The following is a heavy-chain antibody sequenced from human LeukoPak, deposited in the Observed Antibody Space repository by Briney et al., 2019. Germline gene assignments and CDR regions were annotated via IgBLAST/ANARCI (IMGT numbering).Heavy chain of an antibody. Sequence: SGTLSLTCAVSGGSISSSNWWSWVRQPPGKGLEWIGEIYHSGSTNYNPSLKSRVTISVDKSKNQFSLKLSSVTAADTAVYYCARRDRGFGGYFDYWGQGTLVTVSS. J-gene: IGHJ4*02. CDR3: ARRDRGFGGYFDY. CDR2: IYHSGST. V-gene: IGHV4-4*02. CDR1: GGSISSSNW. D-gene: IGHD2-15*01.